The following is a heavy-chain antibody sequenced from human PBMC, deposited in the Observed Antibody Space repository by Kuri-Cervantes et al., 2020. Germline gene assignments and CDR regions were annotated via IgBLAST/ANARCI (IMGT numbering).Heavy chain of an antibody. CDR2: IYYSGST. Sequence: SETLSLTCAVYGGSFSGYYWSWIRQPPGKGLEWIGYIYYSGSTNYNPSLKSRVTISVDTSKNQFPLKLSSVTAADTAVYYCARAFVAYCGGDCYSWNYWGQGTLVTVSS. V-gene: IGHV4-59*01. CDR3: ARAFVAYCGGDCYSWNY. J-gene: IGHJ4*02. D-gene: IGHD2-21*02. CDR1: GGSFSGYY.